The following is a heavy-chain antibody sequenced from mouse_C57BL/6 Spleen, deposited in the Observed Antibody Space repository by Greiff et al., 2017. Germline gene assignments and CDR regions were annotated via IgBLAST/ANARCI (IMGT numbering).Heavy chain of an antibody. J-gene: IGHJ4*01. CDR2: IDPANGNT. D-gene: IGHD2-4*01. CDR3: AREARIYYDYNYYAMDY. Sequence: VQLQQSVAELVRPGASVKLSCTASGFNIKNTYMHWVKQRPEQGLEWIGRIDPANGNTKYAPKFPGKATITADTSSNTAYLQLSSLTSEDTAIYYCAREARIYYDYNYYAMDYWGQGTSVTVSS. CDR1: GFNIKNTY. V-gene: IGHV14-3*01.